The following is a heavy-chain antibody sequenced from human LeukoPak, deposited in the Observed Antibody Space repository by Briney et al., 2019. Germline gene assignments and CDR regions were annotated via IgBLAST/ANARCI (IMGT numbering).Heavy chain of an antibody. CDR2: ISWNSGSV. CDR1: GFTFDDYA. J-gene: IGHJ5*02. V-gene: IGHV3-9*01. Sequence: GGSLRLSCAASGFTFDDYAMHWVRQAPGKGLEWVSGISWNSGSVGYADSVKGRFTISRDNAKNSLYLQMNSLRAEDTALYYCAKGKYYYDSSGYLWFDPWGQGTLVTVSS. D-gene: IGHD3-22*01. CDR3: AKGKYYYDSSGYLWFDP.